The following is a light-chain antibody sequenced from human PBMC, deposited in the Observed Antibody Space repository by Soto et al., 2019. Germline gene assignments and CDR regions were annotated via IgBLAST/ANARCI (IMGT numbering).Light chain of an antibody. Sequence: QCVLTQPPSVSGAPGQRVTISCTGSSSNIGALYDVNWYQQLPGTAPKLLIYDNNNRPSGVPDRFSGAKSGTSASLAITGLQAEDEADYYCQSYDNSLSGHVVFGGGTKLTVL. J-gene: IGLJ2*01. CDR2: DNN. CDR3: QSYDNSLSGHVV. CDR1: SSNIGALYD. V-gene: IGLV1-40*01.